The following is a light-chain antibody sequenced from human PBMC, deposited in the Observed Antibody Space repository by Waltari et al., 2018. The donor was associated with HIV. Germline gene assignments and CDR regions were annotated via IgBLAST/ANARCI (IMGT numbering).Light chain of an antibody. CDR1: TSNIGNNF. Sequence: QSVLTQPPAVSAAPGQKVTISCSGTTSNIGNNFFSWYQKLPGTAPKLLICDNHKRPSGFSDRFSASKSATSATLDITGLHTGDEAEYYCGTWDTSLNAGVFGGGTKVSVL. CDR2: DNH. CDR3: GTWDTSLNAGV. V-gene: IGLV1-51*01. J-gene: IGLJ2*01.